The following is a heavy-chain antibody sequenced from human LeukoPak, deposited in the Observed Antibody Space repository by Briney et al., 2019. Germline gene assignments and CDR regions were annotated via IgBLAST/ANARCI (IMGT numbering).Heavy chain of an antibody. Sequence: GGSLRLSCAAPGFTFSSYWMHWVRQAPGKGLVWVSRINTDGSSTSYADSVKGRFTISRDNSKNTLYLQMNSLRAEDTAVYYCAKSFSWGDTAMDYFDYWGQGTLVTVSS. CDR3: AKSFSWGDTAMDYFDY. J-gene: IGHJ4*02. CDR1: GFTFSSYW. CDR2: INTDGSST. V-gene: IGHV3-74*01. D-gene: IGHD5-18*01.